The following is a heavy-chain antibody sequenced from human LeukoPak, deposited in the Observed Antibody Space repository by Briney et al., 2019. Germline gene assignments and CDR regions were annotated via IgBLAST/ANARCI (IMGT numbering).Heavy chain of an antibody. D-gene: IGHD6-13*01. Sequence: GGSLRLSCAASGFTFSDYWMAWVRQSPGKGLEWVANIKIDGGEKYYVDSVKGRFTISRDNAKNSLYLQMNSLRVEDTAVYYCARESWSFDYWGQGTLVTVPS. CDR2: IKIDGGEK. V-gene: IGHV3-7*03. CDR1: GFTFSDYW. J-gene: IGHJ4*02. CDR3: ARESWSFDY.